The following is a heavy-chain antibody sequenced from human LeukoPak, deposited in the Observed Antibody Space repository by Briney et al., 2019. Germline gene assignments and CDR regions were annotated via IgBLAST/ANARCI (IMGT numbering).Heavy chain of an antibody. V-gene: IGHV1-2*02. CDR2: INPNSGGT. CDR3: ARPIRKDNWFDP. CDR1: GYTFTSYG. Sequence: GASVKVSCKASGYTFTSYGLTWVRQAPGQGLEWMGWINPNSGGTNYAQKFQGRVTMTRDTSISTAYMELSRLRSDDTAVYYCARPIRKDNWFDPWGQGTLVTVSS. J-gene: IGHJ5*02.